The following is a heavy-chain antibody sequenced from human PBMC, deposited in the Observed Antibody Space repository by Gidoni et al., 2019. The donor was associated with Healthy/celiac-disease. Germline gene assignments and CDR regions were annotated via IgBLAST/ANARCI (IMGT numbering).Heavy chain of an antibody. V-gene: IGHV3-7*01. Sequence: EVQLVESGGGLVQPGGSLRLSCAASGFSFTTYWMTWVRQAPGRGLEWVASIKGDGSEKYYVDSVKGRFTASRDNTRNSLSLQMNSLRAEDTAVYYCARVVASDEGLWFGDLLHDSFDIWGQGTMVTVSS. CDR1: GFSFTTYW. D-gene: IGHD3-10*01. CDR3: ARVVASDEGLWFGDLLHDSFDI. CDR2: IKGDGSEK. J-gene: IGHJ3*02.